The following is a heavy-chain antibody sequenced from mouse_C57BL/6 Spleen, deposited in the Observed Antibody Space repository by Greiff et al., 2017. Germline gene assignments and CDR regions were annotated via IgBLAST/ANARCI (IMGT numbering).Heavy chain of an antibody. CDR1: GYAFSSSW. V-gene: IGHV1-82*01. J-gene: IGHJ1*03. Sequence: QVQLQQSGPELVKPGASVKISCKASGYAFSSSWMNWVKQRPGKGLEWIGRLYPGDGATTYNGKFKGQATLTADKSSSTTYMQLSSLTSEDSAVYFCARESYDYDVWYFEVWGTGTTVTVSS. CDR3: ARESYDYDVWYFEV. CDR2: LYPGDGAT. D-gene: IGHD2-4*01.